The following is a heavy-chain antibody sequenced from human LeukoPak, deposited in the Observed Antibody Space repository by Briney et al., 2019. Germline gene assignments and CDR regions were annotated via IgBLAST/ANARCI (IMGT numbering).Heavy chain of an antibody. CDR1: GASFSTNY. CDR3: ARLYQQSKWKYYYYYMDV. Sequence: ASETPSLTCSVSGASFSTNYWSWIRQPPGRGLEWIGYVFDSGSTNYNPSLKSRVTISVDTSTKQFSLRLSSVTAADTAVYYCARLYQQSKWKYYYYYMDVWGKGTAVTVSS. V-gene: IGHV4-59*01. D-gene: IGHD1-1*01. J-gene: IGHJ6*03. CDR2: VFDSGST.